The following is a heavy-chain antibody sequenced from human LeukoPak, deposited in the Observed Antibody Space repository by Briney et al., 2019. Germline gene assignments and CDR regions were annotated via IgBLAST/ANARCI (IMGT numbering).Heavy chain of an antibody. Sequence: PGGSLRLSCAASGFTSSSYAMHWVRQAPGKGLEWVAVISYDGSNKYYADSVKGRFTISRDNSKNTLYLQMNSLRAEDTAVYYCANTPMIVARNGMDVWGQGTTVTVSS. CDR1: GFTSSSYA. J-gene: IGHJ6*02. CDR2: ISYDGSNK. D-gene: IGHD5-12*01. V-gene: IGHV3-30-3*01. CDR3: ANTPMIVARNGMDV.